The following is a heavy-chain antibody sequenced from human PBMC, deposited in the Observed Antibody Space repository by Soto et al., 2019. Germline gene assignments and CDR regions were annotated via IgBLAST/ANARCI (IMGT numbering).Heavy chain of an antibody. CDR3: AKAGREGGFFDY. D-gene: IGHD1-26*01. CDR2: ISGSGGST. CDR1: GFTFSSYA. J-gene: IGHJ4*02. Sequence: RLSCAASGFTFSSYAMSWVRQAPGKGLEWVSAISGSGGSTYYADSVKGRFTISRDNSKNTPYLQMNSLRAEDTAVYYCAKAGREGGFFDYWGQGTLVTVSS. V-gene: IGHV3-23*01.